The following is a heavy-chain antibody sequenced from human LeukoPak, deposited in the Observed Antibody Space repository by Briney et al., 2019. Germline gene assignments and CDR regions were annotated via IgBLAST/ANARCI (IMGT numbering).Heavy chain of an antibody. CDR2: IGAYNGNT. J-gene: IGHJ4*02. CDR1: GYTFTNYG. D-gene: IGHD2-2*01. CDR3: ARDMGVPAASYYFDY. Sequence: ASVKVSCKASGYTFTNYGISWVRQAPRQGLEWMGWIGAYNGNTNYAQKLQGRVTMTTDTSTSTAYMELRSLRSDDTAVYYCARDMGVPAASYYFDYWGQGTLATVSS. V-gene: IGHV1-18*01.